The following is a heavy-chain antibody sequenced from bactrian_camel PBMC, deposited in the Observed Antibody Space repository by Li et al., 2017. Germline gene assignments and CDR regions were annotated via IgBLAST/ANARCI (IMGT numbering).Heavy chain of an antibody. D-gene: IGHD6*01. V-gene: IGHV3-1*01. CDR3: ATGSRWYPY. CDR2: INWSGDIT. Sequence: VQLVESGGGSVQTGGSLNLSCIASGFTFDDYAMGWVRQAPGKGLEWVSAINWSGDITHYADSVKGQFTISRDNAKDTAYLQMSSLKPNDTAMYYCATGSRWYPYWGQGTQVTVS. CDR1: GFTFDDYA. J-gene: IGHJ4*01.